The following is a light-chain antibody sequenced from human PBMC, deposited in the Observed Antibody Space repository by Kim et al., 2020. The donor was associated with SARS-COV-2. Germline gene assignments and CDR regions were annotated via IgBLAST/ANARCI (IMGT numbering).Light chain of an antibody. CDR2: EVT. V-gene: IGLV2-8*01. CDR1: SSDIGGANY. Sequence: QSALTQPPSASGSPGQSVTISCTGTSSDIGGANYVSWYQQHPGKAPKLLIYEVTKRPSGVPDRFSASKSGNTASLTVSGLRAEDEADYYCCSTAGNPIYVFGTGTKVTVL. J-gene: IGLJ1*01. CDR3: CSTAGNPIYV.